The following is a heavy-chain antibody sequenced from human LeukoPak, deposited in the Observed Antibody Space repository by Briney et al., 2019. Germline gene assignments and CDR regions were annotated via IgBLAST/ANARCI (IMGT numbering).Heavy chain of an antibody. D-gene: IGHD2-21*02. V-gene: IGHV4-61*02. Sequence: PSETLSLTCTVSGGSISSGNYYWSWIRQPAGEGLEWIGRIFTTGSTNYNPSLKSRVTISVDTSKNQVSLRLSSVTAADTAVYYCASSLVVMTAYDAFDIWGQGTMVTVSS. CDR2: IFTTGST. CDR1: GGSISSGNYY. CDR3: ASSLVVMTAYDAFDI. J-gene: IGHJ3*02.